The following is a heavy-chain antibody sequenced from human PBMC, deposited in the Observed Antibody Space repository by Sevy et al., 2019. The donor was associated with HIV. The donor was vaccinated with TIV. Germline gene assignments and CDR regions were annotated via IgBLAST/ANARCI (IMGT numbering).Heavy chain of an antibody. CDR1: GFSLNSYW. D-gene: IGHD6-13*01. V-gene: IGHV3-7*01. CDR2: IKQDGSVT. J-gene: IGHJ4*02. Sequence: GGSLRLSCAASGFSLNSYWMSWVRQAPGKGLEWVANIKQDGSVTYYVDSVKGRFTISRNKARTFLYLQMNSLRSEDTARYYCVRAIAADGSFWGQGTLVTVSS. CDR3: VRAIAADGSF.